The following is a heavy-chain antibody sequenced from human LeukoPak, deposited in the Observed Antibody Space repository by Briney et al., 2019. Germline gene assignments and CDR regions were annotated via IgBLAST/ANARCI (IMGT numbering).Heavy chain of an antibody. CDR1: GGSFSGYY. D-gene: IGHD5-18*01. CDR3: ARGRLRYRYGLGLWWYFDL. Sequence: SETLSLTCAVYGGSFSGYYWSWIRQPPGKGLEWIGEINHSGSTNYNPSLKSRVTISVDTSKNQFSLKLSSVTAADTAVYYCARGRLRYRYGLGLWWYFDLWGRGTLVTVSS. CDR2: INHSGST. V-gene: IGHV4-34*01. J-gene: IGHJ2*01.